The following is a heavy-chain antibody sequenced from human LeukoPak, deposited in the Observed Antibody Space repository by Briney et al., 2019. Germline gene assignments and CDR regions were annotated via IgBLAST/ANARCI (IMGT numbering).Heavy chain of an antibody. V-gene: IGHV1-18*01. CDR3: ARSPTYYYYYMDV. D-gene: IGHD4-17*01. Sequence: ASVKVSCKASGYTFTSYGISWVRQAPGQGLEWMGWISAYNGNTNYAQKLQGRVTMTTDTSTSTAYMELRSLRSDDTAVYYCARSPTYYYYYMDVWAKGPRSPSP. CDR2: ISAYNGNT. J-gene: IGHJ6*03. CDR1: GYTFTSYG.